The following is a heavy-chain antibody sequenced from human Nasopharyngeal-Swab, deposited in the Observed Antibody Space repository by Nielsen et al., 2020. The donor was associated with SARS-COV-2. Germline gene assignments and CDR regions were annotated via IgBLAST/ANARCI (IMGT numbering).Heavy chain of an antibody. CDR3: AREPNPGIAAAGTHDY. V-gene: IGHV3-30-3*01. D-gene: IGHD6-13*01. J-gene: IGHJ4*02. CDR2: ILYDGSNK. CDR1: GFTFSSYA. Sequence: GESLKISCAASGFTFSSYAMHWVRQAPGKGLEWVAVILYDGSNKYYADSVKGRFTISRDNSKNTLYLQMNSLRAEDTAVYYCAREPNPGIAAAGTHDYWGQGTLVTVSS.